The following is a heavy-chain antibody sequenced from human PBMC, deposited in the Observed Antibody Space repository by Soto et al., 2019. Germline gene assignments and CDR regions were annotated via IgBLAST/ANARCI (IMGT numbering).Heavy chain of an antibody. V-gene: IGHV1-46*01. CDR1: GYTFTSYY. CDR3: ARGYCSGGSCYPTPDY. D-gene: IGHD2-15*01. J-gene: IGHJ4*02. Sequence: GASVKVSCKASGYTFTSYYMHWVRQAPGQGLEWMGIINPSGGSTSYAQKFQGRVTMTRDTSTSTVYMELSSLRSEDTAVYYCARGYCSGGSCYPTPDYWGQGTLVTVSS. CDR2: INPSGGST.